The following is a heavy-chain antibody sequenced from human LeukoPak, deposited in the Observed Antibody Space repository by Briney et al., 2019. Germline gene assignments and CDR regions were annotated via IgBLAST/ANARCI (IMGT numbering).Heavy chain of an antibody. V-gene: IGHV3-48*03. CDR1: GFTFSCYE. CDR2: ISSSGSTI. D-gene: IGHD5-18*01. Sequence: PGGSLRLSCAASGFTFSCYEMKWVRQAPGKGLEWVSYISSSGSTIYYADSVKGRFTISRDNAKNSLYLQMNSLRAEDTAVYYCARVESHSYGFVYWGQGTLVTVSS. J-gene: IGHJ4*02. CDR3: ARVESHSYGFVY.